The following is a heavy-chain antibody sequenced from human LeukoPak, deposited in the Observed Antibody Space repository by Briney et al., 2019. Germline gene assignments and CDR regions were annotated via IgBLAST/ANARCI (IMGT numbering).Heavy chain of an antibody. CDR2: ISGSGDNT. D-gene: IGHD6-13*01. J-gene: IGHJ6*02. CDR1: GFTFSSYA. CDR3: AKAIYSSSRMDV. Sequence: GGSLRLSCAASGFTFSSYAMSWVRQAPGKGLEWVSGISGSGDNTYYADSVKGRFTISRDNSKNTLYVQVNSLGTEDTAAYYCAKAIYSSSRMDVWGQGTTVTVPS. V-gene: IGHV3-23*01.